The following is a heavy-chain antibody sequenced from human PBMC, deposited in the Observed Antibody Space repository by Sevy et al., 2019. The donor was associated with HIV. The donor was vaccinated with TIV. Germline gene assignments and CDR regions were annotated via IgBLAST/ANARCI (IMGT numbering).Heavy chain of an antibody. J-gene: IGHJ4*02. CDR2: IWFDGSFK. CDR3: AKDQGPYGSGSPEF. D-gene: IGHD3-10*01. V-gene: IGHV3-33*03. Sequence: GGSLRLSCEASGFTFGGSDLHWVRQAPGRGLEWVGVIWFDGSFKYYEDSVKGRFTISRDNAKNTAYLQINSLRGEDTAVYYCAKDQGPYGSGSPEFWGQGALVTVSS. CDR1: GFTFGGSD.